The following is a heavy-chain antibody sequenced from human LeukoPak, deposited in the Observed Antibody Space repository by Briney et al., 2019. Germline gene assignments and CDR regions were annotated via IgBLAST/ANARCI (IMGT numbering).Heavy chain of an antibody. CDR3: AQDFTREYRGDHDSGLVY. V-gene: IGHV3-30*02. CDR2: IQFDGSNS. Sequence: PGGSLRLSCVASGLTFSSYGMHWVRRAPGKGLEWMTFIQFDGSNSYYADSVKGRFTTSRDNSKNTLYLLMNSLRAEDTAVYYCAQDFTREYRGDHDSGLVYWGQGTLVTVSS. J-gene: IGHJ4*02. CDR1: GLTFSSYG. D-gene: IGHD4-17*01.